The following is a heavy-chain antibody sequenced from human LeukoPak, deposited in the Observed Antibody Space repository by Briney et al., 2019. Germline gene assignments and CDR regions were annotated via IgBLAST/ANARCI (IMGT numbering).Heavy chain of an antibody. CDR3: ARGAPWYDSSGYYVDY. J-gene: IGHJ4*02. V-gene: IGHV1-8*02. Sequence: ASVKVSCKASGYTFTSYDINWVRQATGQGLEWMGWMNPNSGNTGYAQKLQGRVTMTTDTSTSTAYMELRSLRSDDTAVYYCARGAPWYDSSGYYVDYWGQGTLVTVSS. CDR2: MNPNSGNT. CDR1: GYTFTSYD. D-gene: IGHD3-22*01.